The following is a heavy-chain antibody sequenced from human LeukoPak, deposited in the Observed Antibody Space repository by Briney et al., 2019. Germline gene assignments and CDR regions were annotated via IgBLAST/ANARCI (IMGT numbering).Heavy chain of an antibody. CDR3: AKDIDYGGNSYYFDY. Sequence: GRSLRLSCAASGFTFDDYAMHWVRQAPGNGLEWVSGISWNSGSIGYADSVKGRFTISRDNAKNSLYLQMNSLRAEDTALYYCAKDIDYGGNSYYFDYWGQGTLVTVSS. V-gene: IGHV3-9*01. D-gene: IGHD4-23*01. CDR2: ISWNSGSI. J-gene: IGHJ4*02. CDR1: GFTFDDYA.